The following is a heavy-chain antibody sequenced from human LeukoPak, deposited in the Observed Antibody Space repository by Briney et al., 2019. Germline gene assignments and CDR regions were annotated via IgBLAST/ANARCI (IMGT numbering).Heavy chain of an antibody. Sequence: GGSLRLSCAASGFTFSSYSMNWVRQAPGKGLEWVSYISSSSSTIYYADSVKGRFTISRDNAKNSLYLQMNRLRAEDTAVYYCASLGYSYGKGVFDYWGQGTLVTVSS. V-gene: IGHV3-48*01. J-gene: IGHJ4*02. CDR3: ASLGYSYGKGVFDY. CDR1: GFTFSSYS. D-gene: IGHD5-18*01. CDR2: ISSSSSTI.